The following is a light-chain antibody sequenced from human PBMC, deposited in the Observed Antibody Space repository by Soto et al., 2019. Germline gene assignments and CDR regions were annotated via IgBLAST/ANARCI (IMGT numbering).Light chain of an antibody. J-gene: IGKJ4*01. CDR2: DAS. CDR1: QSVRSW. CDR3: QQYDHYPLT. Sequence: DIQMTQSPSTLSASVGDRVTITCRASQSVRSWLAWYQQKPAKAPKFLIYDASSLESGVPSMFSGSGSVTEFTLTISSLQPDDFATYSCQQYDHYPLTFGGGTKVDI. V-gene: IGKV1-5*01.